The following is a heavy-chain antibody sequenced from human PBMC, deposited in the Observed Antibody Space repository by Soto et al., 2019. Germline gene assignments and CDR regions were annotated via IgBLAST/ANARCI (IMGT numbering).Heavy chain of an antibody. Sequence: SETLSLTCTVSGGAVSSGTYYWSWIRQPPGKGLEWIGHIYFTGSTNYNPSLKSRVTMSLDTSRNQFPLKLSSVTAADTAVYYCTRGPPRVQWFDPWGLGTLVTVS. J-gene: IGHJ5*02. CDR1: GGAVSSGTYY. CDR2: IYFTGST. CDR3: TRGPPRVQWFDP. V-gene: IGHV4-61*01.